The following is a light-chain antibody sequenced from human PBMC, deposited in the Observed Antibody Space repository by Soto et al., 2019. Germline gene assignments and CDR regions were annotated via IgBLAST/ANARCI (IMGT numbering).Light chain of an antibody. CDR3: RSYTSSSTLV. CDR1: SSDVGGYNY. Sequence: QSALTHPASVSGSPGQSITISCTGTSSDVGGYNYVSWYQQHPGKAHKLMIYDVSNRPSGVSNRFSGSNSGNTASLTISGLQAEDEAYYYCRSYTSSSTLVFGTGTKLTVL. CDR2: DVS. J-gene: IGLJ1*01. V-gene: IGLV2-14*01.